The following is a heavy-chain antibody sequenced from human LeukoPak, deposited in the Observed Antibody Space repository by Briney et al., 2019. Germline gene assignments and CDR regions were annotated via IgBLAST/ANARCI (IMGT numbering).Heavy chain of an antibody. V-gene: IGHV4-4*02. CDR1: GGSSSSSNW. CDR3: ARVSGDYYYYYYMDV. Sequence: PSETLSLTCAVSGGSSSSSNWWSWVRQPPGKGLEWIGEIYHSGSTNYNPSLKSRVTISVDKSKNQFSLKLSSVTAADTAVYYCARVSGDYYYYYYMDVWGKGTTVTVSS. J-gene: IGHJ6*03. CDR2: IYHSGST. D-gene: IGHD4-17*01.